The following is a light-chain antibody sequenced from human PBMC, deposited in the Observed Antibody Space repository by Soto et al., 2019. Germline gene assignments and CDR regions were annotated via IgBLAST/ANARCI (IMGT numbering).Light chain of an antibody. V-gene: IGKV1-9*01. CDR3: QQLKSFTPT. CDR2: AAS. Sequence: DIKLTQSPSFLSASVGDRVTITCRAGHGISSHLTWYQQKPGKAPKLLIYAASTLQSGVPSRFSGRGSGTEFTLTISSLQPEDFATYYCQQLKSFTPTFGNGTTVEIK. J-gene: IGKJ1*01. CDR1: HGISSH.